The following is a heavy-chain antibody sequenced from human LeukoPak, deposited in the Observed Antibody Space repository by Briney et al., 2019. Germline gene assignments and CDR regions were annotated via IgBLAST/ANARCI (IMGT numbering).Heavy chain of an antibody. J-gene: IGHJ4*02. D-gene: IGHD6-19*01. V-gene: IGHV3-21*01. Sequence: GGSLRLSCAASGFTFSSYGMNWVRQAPGKGLEWVSSISSSSGFIFYADSVKGRSTISRDNAKNSLYLQMNSLRAEDTAVYYCARSGGSGWYSDYWGQGTLVTVSS. CDR2: ISSSSGFI. CDR3: ARSGGSGWYSDY. CDR1: GFTFSSYG.